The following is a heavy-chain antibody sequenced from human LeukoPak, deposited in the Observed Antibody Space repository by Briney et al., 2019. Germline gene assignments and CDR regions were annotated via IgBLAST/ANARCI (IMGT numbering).Heavy chain of an antibody. V-gene: IGHV3-53*01. CDR1: GFTVSSNY. CDR3: ARDQRGYSYGSTD. Sequence: GGSLRLSCAASGFTVSSNYMSWVRQAPGKGLEWVSVIYSGGSTYYADSVKGRFTISRDNSKNTLYLQMNSLRAEDTAVYYCARDQRGYSYGSTDWGHGTLVTVSS. J-gene: IGHJ4*01. D-gene: IGHD5-18*01. CDR2: IYSGGST.